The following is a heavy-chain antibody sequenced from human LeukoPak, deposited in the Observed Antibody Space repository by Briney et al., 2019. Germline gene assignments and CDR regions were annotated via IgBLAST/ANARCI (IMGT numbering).Heavy chain of an antibody. CDR1: GYIFTSYW. V-gene: IGHV5-10-1*01. CDR2: IDPTDSYT. Sequence: GESLQISCQGSGYIFTSYWITGVRQLPGKGLEWMGMIDPTDSYTNYSPSFQAHVTISTDKSISTAYLHWTSLKASDTAIYYCARRGRSSSNFDFWGQGTLVTVSS. D-gene: IGHD6-6*01. J-gene: IGHJ4*02. CDR3: ARRGRSSSNFDF.